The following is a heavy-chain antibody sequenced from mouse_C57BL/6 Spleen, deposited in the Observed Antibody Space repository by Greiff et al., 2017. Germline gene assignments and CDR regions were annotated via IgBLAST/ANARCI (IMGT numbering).Heavy chain of an antibody. CDR2: IYPGDGDT. Sequence: VHLVESGAELVKPGASVKISCKASGYAFSSYWMNWVKQRPGKGLEWIGQIYPGDGDTNYNGKFKGKATLTADKSSSTAYMQLSSLTAEDSAVYFCARRDYGSRGFDYWGQGTTLTVSS. D-gene: IGHD1-1*01. J-gene: IGHJ2*01. CDR3: ARRDYGSRGFDY. V-gene: IGHV1-80*01. CDR1: GYAFSSYW.